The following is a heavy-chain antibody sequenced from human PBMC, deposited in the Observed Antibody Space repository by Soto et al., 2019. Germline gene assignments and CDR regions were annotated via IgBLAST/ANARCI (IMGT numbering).Heavy chain of an antibody. J-gene: IGHJ6*02. Sequence: GGSLRLSCAASGFTFSSYAMSWVRQAPGKGLEWVSAISGSGGSTYYADSVKGRFTISRDNSKNTLYLQMNSLRAEDTAVYYCAKVGSGSRYYYYGMDVWGQGTTVTVSS. D-gene: IGHD3-22*01. CDR2: ISGSGGST. CDR1: GFTFSSYA. CDR3: AKVGSGSRYYYYGMDV. V-gene: IGHV3-23*01.